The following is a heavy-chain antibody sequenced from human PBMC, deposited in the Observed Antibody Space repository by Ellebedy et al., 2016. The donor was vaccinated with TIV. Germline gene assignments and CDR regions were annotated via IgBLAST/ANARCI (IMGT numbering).Heavy chain of an antibody. D-gene: IGHD6-13*01. J-gene: IGHJ6*02. V-gene: IGHV4-31*03. Sequence: SETLSLXXTVSGGSISSGGYYWSWIRQHPGKGLEWIGYIYYSGSTYYNPSLKSRVTISVDKSKNQFSLKLSSVTAADTAVYYCAREGYSSSQLDPQVWSPMDVWGQGTTVTVSS. CDR2: IYYSGST. CDR1: GGSISSGGYY. CDR3: AREGYSSSQLDPQVWSPMDV.